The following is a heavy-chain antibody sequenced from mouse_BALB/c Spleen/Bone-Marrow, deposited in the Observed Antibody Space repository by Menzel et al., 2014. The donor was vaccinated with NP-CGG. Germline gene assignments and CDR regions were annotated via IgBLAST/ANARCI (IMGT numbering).Heavy chain of an antibody. CDR2: IDPASGNT. J-gene: IGHJ3*01. CDR1: GFNIKDTY. V-gene: IGHV14-3*02. Sequence: VQLQQSGAELVKPGASVKLSCTASGFNIKDTYMHWVKQRPEQGLEWIGRIDPASGNTKYDPKFQGKATITAGTSSNTAYLQLSSLTSEDTAVYYCAGLRPRFEFAYWGQGTLVTVSA. D-gene: IGHD2-4*01. CDR3: AGLRPRFEFAY.